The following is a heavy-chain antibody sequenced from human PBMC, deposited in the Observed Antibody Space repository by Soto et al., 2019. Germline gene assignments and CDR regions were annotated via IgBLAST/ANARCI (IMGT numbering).Heavy chain of an antibody. J-gene: IGHJ4*02. CDR2: INPFDGSR. CDR1: GYIFTSYY. D-gene: IGHD3-22*01. Sequence: ASVKVSCKASGYIFTSYYIHWVRQAPGQGLEWMGWINPFDGSRMFAQSFQGRVTMTRDTSTSTVYMEVSSLRSEDTAVYYCGRGSLITMIVNYWGQGTLVTVSS. CDR3: GRGSLITMIVNY. V-gene: IGHV1-46*01.